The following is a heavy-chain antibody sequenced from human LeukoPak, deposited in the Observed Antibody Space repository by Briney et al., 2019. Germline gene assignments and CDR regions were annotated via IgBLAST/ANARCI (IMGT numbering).Heavy chain of an antibody. CDR3: ARWRDDYGGNPGDAFDI. CDR1: GGSISTYY. J-gene: IGHJ3*02. V-gene: IGHV4-4*07. Sequence: SETLSLTCTVSGGSISTYYWSWIRQPAGKGLEWIGRIYTSGSTDYNPSLKSRVTMSVDTSKNQFSLKLSSVTAADTAVYYCARWRDDYGGNPGDAFDIWGQGTMVTVSS. D-gene: IGHD4-23*01. CDR2: IYTSGST.